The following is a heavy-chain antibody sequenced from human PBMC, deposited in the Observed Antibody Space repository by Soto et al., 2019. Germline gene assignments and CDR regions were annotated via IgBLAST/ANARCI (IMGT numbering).Heavy chain of an antibody. V-gene: IGHV4-59*08. CDR1: GGSISSYY. CDR2: IYYSGST. J-gene: IGHJ4*02. CDR3: ARHSIGEGPDYYDSTFQFDY. Sequence: PSETLSLTCTVSGGSISSYYWSWIRQPPGKGLEWIGYIYYSGSTNYNPSLKSRVTISVDTSKNQFSLKLSSVTAADTAVYYCARHSIGEGPDYYDSTFQFDYWGQGTLVTVSS. D-gene: IGHD3-22*01.